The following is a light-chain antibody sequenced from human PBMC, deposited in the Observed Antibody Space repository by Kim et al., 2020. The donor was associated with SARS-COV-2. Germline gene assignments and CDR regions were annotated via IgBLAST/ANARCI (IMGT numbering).Light chain of an antibody. CDR1: QSVSSN. V-gene: IGKV3-15*01. CDR2: DAS. Sequence: EIVMTQSPATLSVSPGERATLSCRASQSVSSNLAWYQQKPGQAPRLLIYDASTRATGIPARFSGSGSGTEFTLTISSLQSEDFAVYYCQQYNNWLTFGQGTKVDIK. CDR3: QQYNNWLT. J-gene: IGKJ1*01.